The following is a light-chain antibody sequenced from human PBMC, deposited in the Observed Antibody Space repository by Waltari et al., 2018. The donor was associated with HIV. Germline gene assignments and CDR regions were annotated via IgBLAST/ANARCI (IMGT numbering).Light chain of an antibody. CDR2: GHN. CDR3: SAWDDSLRATV. V-gene: IGLV1-44*01. Sequence: QSVMSHPPSASGTPGQTVTISCSGRFSNLGANTVNWYQQIPGTAPRLLIYGHNRRPSGFPDRFSGSRSGTSASLTIGGLQSEDEADYYCSAWDDSLRATVFGTGTRVTVL. CDR1: FSNLGANT. J-gene: IGLJ1*01.